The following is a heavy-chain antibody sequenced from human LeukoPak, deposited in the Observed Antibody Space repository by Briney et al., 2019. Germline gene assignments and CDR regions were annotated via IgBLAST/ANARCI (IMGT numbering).Heavy chain of an antibody. D-gene: IGHD6-19*01. CDR3: ARDPGIAVADWFDP. CDR1: GFTFSSYS. Sequence: PGGSLRLSCAASGFTFSSYSMNWVRQAPGKGLEWVSSISSSSSYIYYADSVKGRFTISRDNAKNSLYLQMSSLRAEDTAVYYCARDPGIAVADWFDPWGQGTLVTVSS. V-gene: IGHV3-21*01. CDR2: ISSSSSYI. J-gene: IGHJ5*02.